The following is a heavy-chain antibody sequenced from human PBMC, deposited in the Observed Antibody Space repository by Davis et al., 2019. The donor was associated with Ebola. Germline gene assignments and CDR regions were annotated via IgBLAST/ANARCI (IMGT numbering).Heavy chain of an antibody. D-gene: IGHD3-10*01. CDR2: ISAYNGNT. J-gene: IGHJ6*02. Sequence: ASVKVSCKASGYTFTSYGISWVRQAPGQGLEWMGWISAYNGNTNYAQKLQGRVTMTTDTSTSTAYMELRSLRSDDTAVYYCARSHYYGSGSGYYYYGMDVWGQGTTVTVSS. CDR1: GYTFTSYG. V-gene: IGHV1-18*01. CDR3: ARSHYYGSGSGYYYYGMDV.